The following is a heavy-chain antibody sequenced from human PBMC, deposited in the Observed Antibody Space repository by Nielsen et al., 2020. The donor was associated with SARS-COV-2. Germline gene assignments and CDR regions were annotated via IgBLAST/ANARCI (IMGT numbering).Heavy chain of an antibody. V-gene: IGHV3-30*18. CDR2: ISYDGSNK. Sequence: VRQAPGKGLEWVAVISYDGSNKYYADSVKGRFTISRDNSKNTLYPQMNSLRAEDTAVYYCAKDFCGGDCYFYYYYGMDVWGQGTTVTVSS. D-gene: IGHD2-21*02. J-gene: IGHJ6*02. CDR3: AKDFCGGDCYFYYYYGMDV.